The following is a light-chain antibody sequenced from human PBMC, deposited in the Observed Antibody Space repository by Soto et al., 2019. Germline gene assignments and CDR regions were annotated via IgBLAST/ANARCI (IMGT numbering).Light chain of an antibody. CDR1: QSVGSSY. CDR2: GAS. CDR3: QQYSSSPPEFT. V-gene: IGKV3-20*01. J-gene: IGKJ3*01. Sequence: EIVLTQSPGTLSVSPGERVTLSCRASQSVGSSYLAWYQQRPGQAPRLLIFGASYRATGIPDRFSGSGSGTDFTLTISRLEPEDFAAYYCQQYSSSPPEFTFGPGTKVDSK.